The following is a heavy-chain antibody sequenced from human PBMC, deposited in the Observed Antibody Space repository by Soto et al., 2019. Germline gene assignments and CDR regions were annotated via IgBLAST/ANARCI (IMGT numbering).Heavy chain of an antibody. D-gene: IGHD3-22*01. Sequence: ASVKVSCKASGYTFTSYAMHWVRQAPGQRLEWMGWINAGNGNTKYSQKFHGRVTITRDTSASTAYMELSSLRSEDTAVYYCAKIVTPHHYYHCSSYPFPNHAFDIWGQGTLVTI. J-gene: IGHJ3*02. CDR1: GYTFTSYA. V-gene: IGHV1-3*01. CDR2: INAGNGNT. CDR3: AKIVTPHHYYHCSSYPFPNHAFDI.